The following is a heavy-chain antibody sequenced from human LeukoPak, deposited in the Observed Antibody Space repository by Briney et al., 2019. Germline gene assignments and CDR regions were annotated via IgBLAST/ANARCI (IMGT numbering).Heavy chain of an antibody. CDR1: GGSISTYY. CDR2: MFYSGGT. CDR3: ARGTWELLGGFDY. D-gene: IGHD1-26*01. V-gene: IGHV4-59*01. J-gene: IGHJ4*02. Sequence: WGTLSLTCTVSGGSISTYYWTWIRKPPGKGLEWIGYMFYSGGTEYNPSLYSRVTVSVDTSKNQFSLKLRSVTAADTALYYCARGTWELLGGFDYWGQGILVTVSS.